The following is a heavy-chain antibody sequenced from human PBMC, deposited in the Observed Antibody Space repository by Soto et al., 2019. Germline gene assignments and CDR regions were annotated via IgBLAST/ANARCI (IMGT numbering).Heavy chain of an antibody. D-gene: IGHD2-8*01. Sequence: GGSLRLSCEASGFTFSSHAMHWVRQAPGKGLEWVAVIPYDGSKKYYADSVKGRFTVSRDNSKNSLYLQVSSLRAEDTAVYYCARERYCTTGVCFTYGMDVWGPGATVTVSS. J-gene: IGHJ6*02. CDR1: GFTFSSHA. CDR3: ARERYCTTGVCFTYGMDV. V-gene: IGHV3-30-3*01. CDR2: IPYDGSKK.